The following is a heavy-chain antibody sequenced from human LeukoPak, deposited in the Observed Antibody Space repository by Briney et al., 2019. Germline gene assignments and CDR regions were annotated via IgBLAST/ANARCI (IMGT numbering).Heavy chain of an antibody. Sequence: GGSLRLSCAASGFTFITYAMTWVRQAPGKGLDWVSTISAGGTGTYYADSVKGRFTISRDNSKNTLYLQMNSLRAEDTAVYYCAKDRQQQLPPLGFFDYWGQGTLVTVSS. V-gene: IGHV3-23*01. CDR3: AKDRQQQLPPLGFFDY. CDR2: ISAGGTGT. CDR1: GFTFITYA. J-gene: IGHJ4*02. D-gene: IGHD6-13*01.